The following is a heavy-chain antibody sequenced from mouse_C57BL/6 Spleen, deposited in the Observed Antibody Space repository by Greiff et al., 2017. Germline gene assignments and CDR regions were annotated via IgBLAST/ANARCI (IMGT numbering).Heavy chain of an antibody. D-gene: IGHD1-1*01. CDR3: ARREEGRAIWTYWYFDV. V-gene: IGHV1-62-2*01. CDR2: FYPGSGSI. CDR1: GYTFTEYT. Sequence: VQLQQSGAELVKPGASVKLSCKASGYTFTEYTIHWVKQRPGQGLEWIGWFYPGSGSIKYNEKFKDKATLTADKSSSTVYMELSRLTSEDSAVYFWARREEGRAIWTYWYFDVWGTGTTVTVSS. J-gene: IGHJ1*03.